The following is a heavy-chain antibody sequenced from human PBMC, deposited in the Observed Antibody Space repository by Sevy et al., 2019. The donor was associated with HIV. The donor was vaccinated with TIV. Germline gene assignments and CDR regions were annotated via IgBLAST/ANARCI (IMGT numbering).Heavy chain of an antibody. J-gene: IGHJ3*02. CDR1: GFTFSDYY. D-gene: IGHD2-15*01. CDR2: ISSSSSYT. V-gene: IGHV3-11*06. Sequence: GGSLRLSCAASGFTFSDYYMSWIRQAPGKGLEWVSYISSSSSYTNYADSVKGRFTISRDNAKNSLYLQMNSLRAEDTAVYYCARDRVDIVVVVAATSAAFDIWGQGTMVTVSS. CDR3: ARDRVDIVVVVAATSAAFDI.